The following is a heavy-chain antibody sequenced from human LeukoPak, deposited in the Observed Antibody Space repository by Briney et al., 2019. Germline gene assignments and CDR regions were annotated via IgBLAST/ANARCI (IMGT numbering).Heavy chain of an antibody. V-gene: IGHV4-4*07. CDR2: IYTSGST. D-gene: IGHD3-22*01. Sequence: SETLSLTCTVSGYSINSVYYWGWIRQPAGKGLEWIGRIYTSGSTNYNPSLKSRVTMSVDTSKNQFSLKLSSVTAADTAVYYCARDLNDSSGSNWFDPWGQGTLVTVSS. CDR3: ARDLNDSSGSNWFDP. CDR1: GYSINSVYY. J-gene: IGHJ5*02.